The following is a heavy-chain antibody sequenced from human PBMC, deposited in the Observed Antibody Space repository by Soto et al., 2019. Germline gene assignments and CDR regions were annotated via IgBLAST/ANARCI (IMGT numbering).Heavy chain of an antibody. J-gene: IGHJ4*02. CDR1: GFTFSSYG. Sequence: QVQLVESGGGVVQPGRSLRLSCAASGFTFSSYGMHWVRQAPGTGLEWVAVIWYDGSNKYYADSVQGRFTISRDNSKNTLYLQMNSLKAEDTAVYYCARDLVWTTVSFLVYWGQGTLVTVSS. CDR3: ARDLVWTTVSFLVY. CDR2: IWYDGSNK. V-gene: IGHV3-33*01. D-gene: IGHD4-17*01.